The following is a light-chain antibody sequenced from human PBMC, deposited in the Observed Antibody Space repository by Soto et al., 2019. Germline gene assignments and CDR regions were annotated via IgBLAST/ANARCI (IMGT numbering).Light chain of an antibody. Sequence: EVVLTQSPATLSLSPGERASLSCRASQSLSSIHLAWYQQKPGQAPRLLIYGTSSRATGIPDRFSGSGSGTAFTLTISSLEPEDFAVYYCQQRNSWPLTFGGGTKVEIK. CDR3: QQRNSWPLT. CDR1: QSLSSIH. CDR2: GTS. J-gene: IGKJ4*01. V-gene: IGKV3D-20*02.